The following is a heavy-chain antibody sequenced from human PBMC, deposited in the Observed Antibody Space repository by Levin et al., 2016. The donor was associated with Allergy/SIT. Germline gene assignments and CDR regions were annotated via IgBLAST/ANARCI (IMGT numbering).Heavy chain of an antibody. V-gene: IGHV3-21*01. CDR3: VRDICSGLTCYPEFDY. CDR2: ISGGGHNR. J-gene: IGHJ4*02. D-gene: IGHD2-15*01. CDR1: GFTFNTYS. Sequence: GESLKISCAASGFTFNTYSLNWVRQAPGKGLEWVSSISGGGHNRWYIDSVKGRFTISRDNAQNSLYLQMDSLRAEDTAVYYCVRDICSGLTCYPEFDYWGQGTLVTVSS.